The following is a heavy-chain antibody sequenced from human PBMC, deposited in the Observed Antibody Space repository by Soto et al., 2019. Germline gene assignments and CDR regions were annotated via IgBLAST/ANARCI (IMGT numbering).Heavy chain of an antibody. CDR2: ISYDGSNK. Sequence: GGSLRLSCAASGFTFGSYAMHWVRQAPGKGLEWVAVISYDGSNKYYADSVKGRFTISRDNSKNTLYLQMNSLRAEDTAVYYCARDRRQAPVTRYCSSTSCFTVGNWFDPWGQGTLVTVSS. CDR1: GFTFGSYA. V-gene: IGHV3-30-3*01. D-gene: IGHD2-2*02. CDR3: ARDRRQAPVTRYCSSTSCFTVGNWFDP. J-gene: IGHJ5*02.